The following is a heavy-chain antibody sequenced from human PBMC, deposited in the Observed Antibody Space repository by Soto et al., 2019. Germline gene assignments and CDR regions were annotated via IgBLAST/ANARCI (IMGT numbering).Heavy chain of an antibody. Sequence: SGLTLENPTQTLTLTCSFSSFSLSTRGLSVSWIRHPPGKALEWLALIYWDDDKHYSTSLESTLTISKDTYKNQVVLTMTNMDPVDTATYFWVRNRDDYKNNGGGVLLVWGPGILVTVSS. CDR2: IYWDDDK. CDR1: SFSLSTRGLS. V-gene: IGHV2-70*13. CDR3: VRNRDDYKNNGGGVLLV. J-gene: IGHJ4*02. D-gene: IGHD4-4*01.